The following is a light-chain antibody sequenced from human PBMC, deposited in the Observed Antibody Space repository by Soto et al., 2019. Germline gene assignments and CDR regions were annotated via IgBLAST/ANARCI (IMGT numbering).Light chain of an antibody. J-gene: IGKJ1*01. CDR2: GAS. CDR1: QSVSSY. V-gene: IGKV3-15*01. CDR3: QQYNDRPPIT. Sequence: ERVMRLSPGTLSVSPGKRATLSCRASQSVSSYLAWYQQKPGQAPRLLIYGASTRATDMPGRFSGRGSGTEFTLTISGLQSEDFAVYYCQQYNDRPPITFGQGTKVDI.